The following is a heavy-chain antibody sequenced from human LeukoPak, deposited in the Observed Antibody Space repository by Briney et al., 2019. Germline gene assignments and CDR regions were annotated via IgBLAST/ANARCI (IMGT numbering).Heavy chain of an antibody. CDR3: ARDFYDSSGY. Sequence: GGSLRLSCVVSGFTFSSYWMSWVRQAPGKGLEWVSYISSSSSTIYYADSVKGRFTISRDNAKNSLYLQMNSLRDEDTAVYYCARDFYDSSGYWGQGTLVTVSS. V-gene: IGHV3-48*02. D-gene: IGHD3-22*01. CDR1: GFTFSSYW. J-gene: IGHJ4*02. CDR2: ISSSSSTI.